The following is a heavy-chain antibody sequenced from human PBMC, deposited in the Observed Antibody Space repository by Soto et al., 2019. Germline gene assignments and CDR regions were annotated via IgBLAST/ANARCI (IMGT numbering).Heavy chain of an antibody. Sequence: QVQLVESGGGVVQPGRSLRLSCAASGFTFSSYAMHWVRQAPGKGLEWVAVISYDGSNKYYADSVKGRFTISRDNSKNTLYLQMNSLRAEDTAVYYCARACTNGVCYDTDDFDYWGQGTLVTVSS. V-gene: IGHV3-30-3*01. J-gene: IGHJ4*02. CDR2: ISYDGSNK. CDR1: GFTFSSYA. D-gene: IGHD2-8*01. CDR3: ARACTNGVCYDTDDFDY.